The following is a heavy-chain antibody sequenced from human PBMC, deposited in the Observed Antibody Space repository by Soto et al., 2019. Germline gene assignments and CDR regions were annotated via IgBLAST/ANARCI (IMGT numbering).Heavy chain of an antibody. Sequence: SETLSLTCTVSGGSISSGGYYWSWIRQHPGKGLEWIGYIYYSGSTYYNPSLKSRVTISVDTSKNQFSLKLSSVTAADTAVYYCAREISGTPAYFDYWGQGTLVTVSS. CDR1: GGSISSGGYY. J-gene: IGHJ4*02. CDR2: IYYSGST. D-gene: IGHD6-25*01. CDR3: AREISGTPAYFDY. V-gene: IGHV4-31*03.